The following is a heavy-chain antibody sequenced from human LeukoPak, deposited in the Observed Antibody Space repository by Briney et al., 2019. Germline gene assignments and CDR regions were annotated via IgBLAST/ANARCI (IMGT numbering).Heavy chain of an antibody. CDR2: MNPNSGNT. CDR1: GYTFASYD. CDR3: ARVGYCSSGNCYFDFDY. Sequence: ASVKVSCKASGYTFASYDINWVRQATGQGLEWMGWMNPNSGNTGYAQKFQGRVTITRNTSISTAYMELSSLRSEDTAVYYCARVGYCSSGNCYFDFDYWGQGTLVTVSS. V-gene: IGHV1-8*03. D-gene: IGHD2-2*01. J-gene: IGHJ4*02.